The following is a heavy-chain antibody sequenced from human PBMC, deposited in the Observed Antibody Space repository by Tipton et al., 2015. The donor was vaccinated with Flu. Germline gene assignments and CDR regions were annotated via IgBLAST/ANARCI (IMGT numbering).Heavy chain of an antibody. CDR2: IYYSGNT. Sequence: TLSLTCSVSGGSISSGDYYWSWIRQSPGKGLEWLGYIYYSGNTYYNPSLQSRVTISVDTSRNQLSLQLTSVTAADTAVYYCGRVDRGYYIDSWGQGTLVTVSS. D-gene: IGHD3-16*01. J-gene: IGHJ4*02. CDR1: GGSISSGDYY. V-gene: IGHV4-30-4*01. CDR3: GRVDRGYYIDS.